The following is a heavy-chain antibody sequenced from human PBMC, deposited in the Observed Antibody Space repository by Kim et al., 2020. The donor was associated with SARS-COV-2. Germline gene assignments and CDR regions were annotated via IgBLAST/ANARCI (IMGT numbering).Heavy chain of an antibody. J-gene: IGHJ4*02. Sequence: GPTLKSRLTITKDTSKNQVVLTMTNMDPVDTATYYCAHDSIYSYHGCYFDYWGQGTLVTVSS. D-gene: IGHD3-22*01. CDR3: AHDSIYSYHGCYFDY. V-gene: IGHV2-5*05.